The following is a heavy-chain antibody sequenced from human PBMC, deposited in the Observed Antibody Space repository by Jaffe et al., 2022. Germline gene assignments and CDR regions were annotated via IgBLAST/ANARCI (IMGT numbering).Heavy chain of an antibody. CDR3: AASEGSTSCYGVCYYYYYMDV. V-gene: IGHV3-30*02. CDR1: GFTFSSYG. CDR2: IRYDGSNK. J-gene: IGHJ6*03. Sequence: QVQLVESGGGVVQPGGSLRLSCAASGFTFSSYGMHWVRQAPGKGLEWVAFIRYDGSNKYYADSVKGRFTISRDNSKNTLYLQMNSLRAEDTAVYYCAASEGSTSCYGVCYYYYYMDVWGKGTTVTVSS. D-gene: IGHD2-2*01.